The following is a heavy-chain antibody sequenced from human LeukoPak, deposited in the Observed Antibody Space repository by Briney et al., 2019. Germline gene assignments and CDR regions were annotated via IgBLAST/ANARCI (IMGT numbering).Heavy chain of an antibody. D-gene: IGHD1-26*01. Sequence: GSLKVSCNASGYTGASYGMSWVRQAPGQGLEWMGWISAYNGNTNYAQKLQGRVTMTTDTSTSTAYMELRSLRSDDTAVYYCAREWPWGSSGSCDYWGQGTLVTVSS. J-gene: IGHJ4*02. CDR3: AREWPWGSSGSCDY. CDR1: GYTGASYG. CDR2: ISAYNGNT. V-gene: IGHV1-18*01.